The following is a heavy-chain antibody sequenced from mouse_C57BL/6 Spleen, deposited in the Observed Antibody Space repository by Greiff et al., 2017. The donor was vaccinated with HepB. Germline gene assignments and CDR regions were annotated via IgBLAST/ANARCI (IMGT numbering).Heavy chain of an antibody. Sequence: EVKLMESGEGLVKPGGSLKLSCAASGFTFSSYAMSWVRQTPEKRLEWVAYISSGGDYIYYADTVKGRFTISRDNARNTLYLHMSSLKYEDTAMYYCTRRGDYAIDYWGQGTSVTVSS. CDR1: GFTFSSYA. V-gene: IGHV5S21*01. J-gene: IGHJ4*01. CDR2: ISSGGDYI. CDR3: TRRGDYAIDY.